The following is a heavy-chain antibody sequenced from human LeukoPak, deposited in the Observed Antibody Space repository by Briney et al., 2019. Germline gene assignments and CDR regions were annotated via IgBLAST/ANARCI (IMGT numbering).Heavy chain of an antibody. CDR2: ISSSGSTI. CDR1: GFTFSDYY. J-gene: IGHJ4*02. V-gene: IGHV3-11*04. CDR3: ARFSVAASRSFLDY. Sequence: GGSLRLPCAASGFTFSDYYMSWIHQAPGKGLEWVSYISSSGSTIYYADSVKGRFTISRDNAKNSLYLQMNSLRAEDTAVYYCARFSVAASRSFLDYWGQGTLVTVSS. D-gene: IGHD6-6*01.